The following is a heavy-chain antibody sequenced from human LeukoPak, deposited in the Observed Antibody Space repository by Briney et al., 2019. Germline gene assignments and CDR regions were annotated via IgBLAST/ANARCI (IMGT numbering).Heavy chain of an antibody. Sequence: GGSLRLSCAASGFTFSSYAMSWVRQAPGKGLEWVSAISGSGGSTYYADSVKGRFTISRDNSKNTLYLQMNSLRAEDTAVYYCAKDESPSMIVVVNYGMDVWGQGTTVTVSS. V-gene: IGHV3-23*01. J-gene: IGHJ6*02. D-gene: IGHD3-22*01. CDR3: AKDESPSMIVVVNYGMDV. CDR1: GFTFSSYA. CDR2: ISGSGGST.